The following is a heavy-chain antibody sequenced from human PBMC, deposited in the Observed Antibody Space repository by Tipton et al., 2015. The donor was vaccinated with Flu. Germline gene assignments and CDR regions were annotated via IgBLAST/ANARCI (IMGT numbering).Heavy chain of an antibody. CDR1: GGSVSSPRYY. Sequence: TLSLTCTVSGGSVSSPRYYWSWIRQPPGKGLEWIGYIYYSGSTNYNPSLKSRVSMSVDTSKNQFSLKLSSVTAADTAVYYCARDRSAWFDSWGQGTLVTVSS. CDR2: IYYSGST. J-gene: IGHJ5*01. D-gene: IGHD6-19*01. CDR3: ARDRSAWFDS. V-gene: IGHV4-61*01.